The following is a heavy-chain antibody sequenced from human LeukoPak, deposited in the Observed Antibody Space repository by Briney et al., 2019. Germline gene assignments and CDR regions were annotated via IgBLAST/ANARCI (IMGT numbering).Heavy chain of an antibody. V-gene: IGHV3-11*04. CDR3: AREYAGSYDYYYYMDV. CDR2: ISSSGSTI. J-gene: IGHJ6*03. D-gene: IGHD1-26*01. CDR1: GFTFSDYY. Sequence: GGSLRLSCAASGFTFSDYYMSWIRQAPGKGLEWVSCISSSGSTIYYADSVKGRFTISRDNAKNSLYLQMNSLRAEDTAMYYCAREYAGSYDYYYYMDVWGKGTTVTVSS.